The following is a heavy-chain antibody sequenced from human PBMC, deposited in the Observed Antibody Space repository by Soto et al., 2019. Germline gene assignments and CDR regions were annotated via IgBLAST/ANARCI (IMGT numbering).Heavy chain of an antibody. CDR1: SGSFSGHF. J-gene: IGHJ4*02. V-gene: IGHV4-34*01. D-gene: IGHD3-9*01. CDR2: INLAGGT. Sequence: PSETLSLTCPVYSGSFSGHFWSWIRQPPGKGLEWIGEINLAGGTNYNPSLKCRVTISIDKSNNQFFLKLTSVTAADKAVYYCARNQRIYDILTGYYKGPFDSWGQGTLVS. CDR3: ARNQRIYDILTGYYKGPFDS.